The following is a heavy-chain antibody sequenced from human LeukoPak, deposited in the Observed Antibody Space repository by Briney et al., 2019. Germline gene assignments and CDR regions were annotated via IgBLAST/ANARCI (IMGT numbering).Heavy chain of an antibody. D-gene: IGHD2-2*02. CDR2: INHSGST. V-gene: IGHV4-34*01. CDR3: AREAVVVPAAIWARWFDP. Sequence: SETLSLTCAVYGGSFSGYYWSWIRQPPGKGLEWIGEINHSGSTNYSPSLKSRVTISVDTSKNQFSLKLSSVTAADTAVYYCAREAVVVPAAIWARWFDPWGQGTLVTVSS. CDR1: GGSFSGYY. J-gene: IGHJ5*02.